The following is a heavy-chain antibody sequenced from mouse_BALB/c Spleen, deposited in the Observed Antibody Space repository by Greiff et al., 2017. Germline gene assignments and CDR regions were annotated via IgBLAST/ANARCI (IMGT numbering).Heavy chain of an antibody. CDR1: GFNIKDTY. V-gene: IGHV14-3*02. D-gene: IGHD2-14*01. Sequence: VHVKQSGAELVKPGASVKLSCTASGFNIKDTYMHWVKQRPEQGLEWIGRIDPANGNTKYDPKFQGKATITADTSSNTAYLQLSSLTSEDTAVYYCARGYYRYDGGFDYWGQGTTLTVSS. CDR2: IDPANGNT. CDR3: ARGYYRYDGGFDY. J-gene: IGHJ2*01.